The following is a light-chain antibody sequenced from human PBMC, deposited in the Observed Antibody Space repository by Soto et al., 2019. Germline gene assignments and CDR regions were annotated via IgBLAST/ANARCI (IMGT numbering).Light chain of an antibody. CDR2: EVY. CDR1: SRDIGYYNF. J-gene: IGLJ1*01. V-gene: IGLV2-8*01. Sequence: QSVLTQPPSASGSPGQSVTISCTGTSRDIGYYNFVSWYQHHPGKAPKLMISEVYKRPSGVPDRFSGSKSGNTASLTVSGLQAEDEADYYCTSYAGSKTYVFGTGTKVTVL. CDR3: TSYAGSKTYV.